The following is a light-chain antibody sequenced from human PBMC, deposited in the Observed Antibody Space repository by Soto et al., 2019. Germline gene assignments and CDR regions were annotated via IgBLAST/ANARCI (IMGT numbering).Light chain of an antibody. V-gene: IGLV2-23*01. J-gene: IGLJ3*02. Sequence: QSVLTQPASVSGSPGQSITISCTGVSSDVGGYYLVSWYQHHSGKAPKLMIYEGSKRPSGVSNRFSGSKSDNTASLTISGLQAEDEADYYCCSYANTTTVFGGGTQLTVL. CDR2: EGS. CDR3: CSYANTTTV. CDR1: SSDVGGYYL.